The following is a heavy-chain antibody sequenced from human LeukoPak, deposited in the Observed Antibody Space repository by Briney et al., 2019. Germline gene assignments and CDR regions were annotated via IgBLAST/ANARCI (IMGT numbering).Heavy chain of an antibody. CDR2: IYTSGST. CDR3: ARGLLWFGEGPGAFDI. Sequence: SKTLSLTCTVSGGSISSSSYNWGSIRQPAEKGLDWIGRIYTSGSTNYNPSLKSRVTISVDTSKNQFSLKLNSVTAAGTAVYYCARGLLWFGEGPGAFDIWGQGTMITVSS. J-gene: IGHJ3*02. CDR1: GGSISSSSYN. D-gene: IGHD3-10*01. V-gene: IGHV4-61*02.